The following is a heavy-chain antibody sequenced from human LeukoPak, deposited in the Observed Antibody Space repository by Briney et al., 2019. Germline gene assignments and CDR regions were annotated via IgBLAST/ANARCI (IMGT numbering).Heavy chain of an antibody. CDR1: GYTFTGYY. J-gene: IGHJ6*03. V-gene: IGHV1-2*02. CDR3: ARDLAAADGNYYYYMDV. Sequence: ASVKVSCKASGYTFTGYYMHWVRQAPGQGLEWMGWINPNSGGTNYAQKFQGRVTMTWDTSISTAYMELSRLRSDDTAVYYCARDLAAADGNYYYYMDVWGKGTTVTVSS. CDR2: INPNSGGT. D-gene: IGHD6-13*01.